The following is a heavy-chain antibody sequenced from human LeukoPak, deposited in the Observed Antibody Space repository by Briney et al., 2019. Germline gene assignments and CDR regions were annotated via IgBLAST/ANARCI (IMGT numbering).Heavy chain of an antibody. Sequence: GRSLRLSCVASGFTFNTYAIHWVRQAPGKGLEWVALISYNGGRKDYAESVKGRFTIDRDNSRNTVFLQMNSLRAEDTAVYYCAREGRIMITFGGVFGYWGQGTLVTVSS. CDR1: GFTFNTYA. J-gene: IGHJ4*02. V-gene: IGHV3-30*03. CDR3: AREGRIMITFGGVFGY. CDR2: ISYNGGRK. D-gene: IGHD3-16*01.